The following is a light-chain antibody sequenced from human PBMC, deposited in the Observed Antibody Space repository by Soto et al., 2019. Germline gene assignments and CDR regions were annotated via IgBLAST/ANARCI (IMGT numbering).Light chain of an antibody. Sequence: AIWMTQSPSSLSASTGDRVTITCRASQGISSYLAWYQQKPGKAPKLLIYAASTLQSGVPSRFSGSGSGTDFTLTISCLQSEDFATYYCQQYYSYLPITFGQGTRLEIK. CDR1: QGISSY. J-gene: IGKJ5*01. CDR2: AAS. V-gene: IGKV1-8*01. CDR3: QQYYSYLPIT.